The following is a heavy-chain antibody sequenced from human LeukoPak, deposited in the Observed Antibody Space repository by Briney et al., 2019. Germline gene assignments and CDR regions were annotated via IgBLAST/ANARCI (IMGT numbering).Heavy chain of an antibody. V-gene: IGHV4-39*01. CDR2: IYYSGSA. J-gene: IGHJ4*02. D-gene: IGHD1-7*01. CDR1: GGSISSSSYY. Sequence: NASETLSLTCTVSGGSISSSSYYWGWIRQPPGKGLEWIGSIYYSGSAYYNPSLKSRITISVDTSKNQFSLKLNSVTAADTAVYYCTRRGTDPDYWGQGTLVTVSS. CDR3: TRRGTDPDY.